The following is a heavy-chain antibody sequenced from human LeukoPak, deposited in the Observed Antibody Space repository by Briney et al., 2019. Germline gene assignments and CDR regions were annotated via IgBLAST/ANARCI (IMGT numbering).Heavy chain of an antibody. CDR1: GYTFTSYG. CDR3: ARRVPYSSSWYVFDY. Sequence: GASVKVSCKASGYTFTSYGISWVRQAPGQGLEWMGWISAYNGNTNYAQKLQGRVTITRNTSISTAYMELSSLRSEDTAVYYCARRVPYSSSWYVFDYWGQGTLVTVSS. D-gene: IGHD6-13*01. J-gene: IGHJ4*02. V-gene: IGHV1-18*01. CDR2: ISAYNGNT.